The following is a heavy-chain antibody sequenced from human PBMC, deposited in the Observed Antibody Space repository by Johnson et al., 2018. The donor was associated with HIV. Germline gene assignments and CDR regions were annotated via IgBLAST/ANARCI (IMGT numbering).Heavy chain of an antibody. CDR3: ARVEQLGAFDI. J-gene: IGHJ3*02. D-gene: IGHD6-6*01. Sequence: VQLVESGGGLVKPGGSLRLSCAASGFTFSDYYMSWIRQAPGKGLEWISVIQSGENTLYADSVKGRFIVSRDNSKNTLYLQMNSLRVEDTAVYYCARVEQLGAFDIGGQGTMVTVAS. CDR2: IQSGENT. CDR1: GFTFSDYY. V-gene: IGHV3-66*01.